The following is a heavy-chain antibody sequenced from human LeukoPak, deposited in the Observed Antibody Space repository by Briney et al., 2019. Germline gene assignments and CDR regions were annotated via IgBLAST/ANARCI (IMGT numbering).Heavy chain of an antibody. J-gene: IGHJ4*02. CDR1: GFTFSTYS. CDR2: ISSSSSPI. V-gene: IGHV3-48*01. CDR3: ARDRGSYTTRLHFDY. D-gene: IGHD1-26*01. Sequence: PGGSLRLSCAASGFTFSTYSMNWVRQAPGKGLEWVSYISSSSSPINYADSVKGRFTISRDNAKDSLYLQMNSLRAEDTAVYYCARDRGSYTTRLHFDYWGQGTLVTVSS.